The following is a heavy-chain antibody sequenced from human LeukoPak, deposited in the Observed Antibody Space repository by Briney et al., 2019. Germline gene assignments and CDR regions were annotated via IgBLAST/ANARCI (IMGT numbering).Heavy chain of an antibody. CDR3: ARVKYYFDY. Sequence: PSETLSLTCTVSGGSISSYYWSWIRQPPGKGLEWIGYIYYSGSTNYNPSLKSRVTISVDTSKNQFSLKLSSVTAADMAVYYCARVKYYFDYWGQGTLVTVSS. CDR1: GGSISSYY. J-gene: IGHJ4*02. V-gene: IGHV4-59*12. CDR2: IYYSGST.